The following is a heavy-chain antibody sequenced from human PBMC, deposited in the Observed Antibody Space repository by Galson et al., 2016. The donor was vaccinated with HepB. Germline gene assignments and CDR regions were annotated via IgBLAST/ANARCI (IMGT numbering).Heavy chain of an antibody. J-gene: IGHJ5*02. V-gene: IGHV3-48*03. CDR2: ISSSGNTI. D-gene: IGHD3-3*01. CDR3: ARVAAKESWGNTILGVVSNWFDP. CDR1: GFTFSSYE. Sequence: SLRLSCAASGFTFSSYEMNWVRQAPGKGLEWASYISSSGNTIYYADSVKGRFTISRDNANNSLYLQMNSLRAEDTAVYYCARVAAKESWGNTILGVVSNWFDPWGQGTLVTVSS.